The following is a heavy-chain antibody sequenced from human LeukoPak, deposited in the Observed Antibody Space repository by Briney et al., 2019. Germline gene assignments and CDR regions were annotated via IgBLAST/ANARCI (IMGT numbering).Heavy chain of an antibody. CDR3: ARSPEYSSGWYNFDY. CDR1: GYSFTSYW. CDR2: IYPGDSDT. J-gene: IGHJ4*02. Sequence: GESLKISCKGSGYSFTSYWIGWVRQMPGKGLEWMGIIYPGDSDTRYSPSFQGQVTISADKSISTAYLQWSSLKASDTAMYYCARSPEYSSGWYNFDYWGQGTLVTASS. D-gene: IGHD6-19*01. V-gene: IGHV5-51*01.